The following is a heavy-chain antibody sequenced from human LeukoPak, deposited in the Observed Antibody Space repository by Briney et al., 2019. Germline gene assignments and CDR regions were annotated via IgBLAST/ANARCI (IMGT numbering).Heavy chain of an antibody. CDR3: ARGFGAGNYYYGWFDP. Sequence: PSETLSLTCTVSGVSMTSSGYYWTWLRQPPGEGLEWIGSISHSGTASYNPSLKSRLTISVDMSKNQFSLKLTSVTAADTAVYYCARGFGAGNYYYGWFDPWGQGTLVSVSS. J-gene: IGHJ5*02. CDR1: GVSMTSSGYY. CDR2: ISHSGTA. V-gene: IGHV4-30-2*01. D-gene: IGHD3-10*01.